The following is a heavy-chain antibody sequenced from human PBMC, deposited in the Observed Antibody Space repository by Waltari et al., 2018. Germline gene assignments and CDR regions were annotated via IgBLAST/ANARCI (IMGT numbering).Heavy chain of an antibody. D-gene: IGHD7-27*01. CDR1: GYTLTELS. CDR3: VTINWGFRS. V-gene: IGHV1-24*01. Sequence: QVQLVQSGAEVKKPGASVKVSCKVSGYTLTELSMHWVRQAPGKGLEWMGGDDLEDGETIYAQNFQGRVTMTEDTSTDTAYMELSSLISDDTAVYYCVTINWGFRSWGQGSLVTVSS. CDR2: DDLEDGET. J-gene: IGHJ5*02.